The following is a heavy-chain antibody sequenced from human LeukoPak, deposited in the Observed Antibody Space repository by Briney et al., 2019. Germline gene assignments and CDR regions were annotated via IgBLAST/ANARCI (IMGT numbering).Heavy chain of an antibody. V-gene: IGHV1-46*01. CDR1: GYTFTRCN. J-gene: IGHJ5*02. CDR3: ARVLGGYGDWGGWFDP. CDR2: XNPSGXXX. Sequence: ASVKVSCKASGYTFTRCNMHWVRQAPGQGLXXXXXXNPSGXXXXXXXXXXXXXTMTRDTSTSTFYMELSSLRSEDTAVYYCARVLGGYGDWGGWFDPWGQGTLVTVSS. D-gene: IGHD4-17*01.